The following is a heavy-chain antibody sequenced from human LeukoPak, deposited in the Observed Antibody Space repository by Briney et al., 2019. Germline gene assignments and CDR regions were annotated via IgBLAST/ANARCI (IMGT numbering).Heavy chain of an antibody. CDR3: AREEYSGYDPKNYFDY. CDR2: IYHSGST. V-gene: IGHV4-38-2*02. D-gene: IGHD5-12*01. J-gene: IGHJ4*02. Sequence: SETLSLTCAVSGYSISSGYYWGWIRQPPGKGLEWIGSIYHSGSTYYNPSLKSRVTISVDTSKNQFSLKLSSVTAADTAVYYCAREEYSGYDPKNYFDYWGQGTLVTVSS. CDR1: GYSISSGYY.